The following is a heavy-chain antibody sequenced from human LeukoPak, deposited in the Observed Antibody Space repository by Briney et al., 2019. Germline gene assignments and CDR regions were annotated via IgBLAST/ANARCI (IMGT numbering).Heavy chain of an antibody. J-gene: IGHJ4*02. D-gene: IGHD6-19*01. V-gene: IGHV5-51*01. Sequence: GESLKISCKGSGYSFTSNWIGWVRQMPGKGLEWMGIIYPGDSDTRYSPALQGQVTISADKSSSTAYLQWSSLKASDTAMYYCARHLEGSGWYGVDYWGQGTLVTVSS. CDR2: IYPGDSDT. CDR1: GYSFTSNW. CDR3: ARHLEGSGWYGVDY.